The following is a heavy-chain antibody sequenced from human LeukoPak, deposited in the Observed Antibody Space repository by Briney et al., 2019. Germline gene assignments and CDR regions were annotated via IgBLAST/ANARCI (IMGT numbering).Heavy chain of an antibody. D-gene: IGHD3-22*01. CDR2: IYYRGST. CDR3: ARAHSSGYFPFDY. Sequence: KPSETLSLTCTVSGGSISSYYWSWIRQPPGKGLEWIGYIYYRGSTNYNPSLKSRVTISVDTSKNQFSLKLSSVTAADTAVYYCARAHSSGYFPFDYWGQGTLVTVSS. CDR1: GGSISSYY. J-gene: IGHJ4*02. V-gene: IGHV4-59*01.